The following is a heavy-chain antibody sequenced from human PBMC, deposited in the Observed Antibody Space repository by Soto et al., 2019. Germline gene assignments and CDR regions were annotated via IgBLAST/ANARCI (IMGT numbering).Heavy chain of an antibody. Sequence: GGSLRLSCAASGFTFSSYSMNWVRQAPGKGLEWVSSISSSSSYIYYADSVKGRFTISRDNAKNSLYLQMNSLRAEDTAVYYCASEGVPAEAYSSSWYPLPLWGQGTLVTVSS. CDR1: GFTFSSYS. V-gene: IGHV3-21*01. J-gene: IGHJ4*02. D-gene: IGHD6-13*01. CDR2: ISSSSSYI. CDR3: ASEGVPAEAYSSSWYPLPL.